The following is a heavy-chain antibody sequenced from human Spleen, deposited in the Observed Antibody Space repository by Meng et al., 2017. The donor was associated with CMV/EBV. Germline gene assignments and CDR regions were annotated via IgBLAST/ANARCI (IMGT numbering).Heavy chain of an antibody. CDR2: INPSGGET. D-gene: IGHD3-3*01. J-gene: IGHJ4*02. CDR1: TLSTYY. Sequence: TLSTYYIQWVRQAPGQGLEWMAMINPSGGETAYAQKFQGRVTVTRDTSTSTLYMELSSLRSEDTAVYYCARDPITIFGVALFYFDYWGQGTLVTVSS. V-gene: IGHV1-46*01. CDR3: ARDPITIFGVALFYFDY.